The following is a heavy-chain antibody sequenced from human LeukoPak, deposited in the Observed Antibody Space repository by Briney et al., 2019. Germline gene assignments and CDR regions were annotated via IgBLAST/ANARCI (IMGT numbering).Heavy chain of an antibody. CDR1: GYTFTSHD. CDR3: ARGDRTGWFDP. CDR2: MNPNSGNT. D-gene: IGHD2-8*02. V-gene: IGHV1-8*03. J-gene: IGHJ5*02. Sequence: GASVKVSCRASGYTFTSHDINWVRQATGQGLEWMGWMNPNSGNTGYAQKFQGRVTITRNTSISTAYMELSSLRSEDTAVYYCARGDRTGWFDPWGQGTLVTVSS.